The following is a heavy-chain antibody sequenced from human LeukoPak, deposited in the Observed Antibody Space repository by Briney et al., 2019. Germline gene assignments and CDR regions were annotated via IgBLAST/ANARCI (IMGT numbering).Heavy chain of an antibody. CDR1: GFTFSSYA. CDR3: AKDDDWSFDFWSGYHDY. Sequence: GGSLRLSCAASGFTFSSYAMSWVRLAPGRGLEWVSAISGSGGSTYYADSVKGRFTISRDNSKNTLYLQMNSLRAEDTAVYYCAKDDDWSFDFWSGYHDYWGQGTLVTVSS. D-gene: IGHD3-3*01. V-gene: IGHV3-23*01. J-gene: IGHJ4*02. CDR2: ISGSGGST.